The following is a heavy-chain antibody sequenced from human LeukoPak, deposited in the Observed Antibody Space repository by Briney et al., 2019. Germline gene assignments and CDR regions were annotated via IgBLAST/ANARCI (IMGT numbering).Heavy chain of an antibody. J-gene: IGHJ6*02. CDR1: GFTVSSDY. D-gene: IGHD3/OR15-3a*01. CDR3: ARWTSYYYYYGMDV. CDR2: IYSGGST. Sequence: GGSLRLSCAASGFTVSSDYMSWVRQAPGKGLEWVSVIYSGGSTYYADSVKGRFTISRDNSKNTLYLQMNSLRAEDTAVYYCARWTSYYYYYGMDVWGQGTTVTVSS. V-gene: IGHV3-53*01.